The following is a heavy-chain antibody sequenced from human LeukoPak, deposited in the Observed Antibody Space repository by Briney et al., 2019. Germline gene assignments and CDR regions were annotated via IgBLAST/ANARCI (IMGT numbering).Heavy chain of an antibody. Sequence: GESLRLSCATSGFTFSSYDMYWVRQAPCKGLEWVAFIRYDGSNRYYADSVRGRFTISRDNSRNTLYVQMNSLRAEDTAVYYCAKGASRVYSYYMDVWGKGTTVTISS. CDR3: AKGASRVYSYYMDV. CDR1: GFTFSSYD. V-gene: IGHV3-30*02. J-gene: IGHJ6*03. CDR2: IRYDGSNR.